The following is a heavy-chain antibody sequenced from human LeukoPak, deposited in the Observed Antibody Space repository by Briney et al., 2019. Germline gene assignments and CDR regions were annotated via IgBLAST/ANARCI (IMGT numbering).Heavy chain of an antibody. CDR1: GFTFSSYS. Sequence: GGSLRLSCAASGFTFSSYSMNWVRQAPGKGLEWVSSISSSSSYIYYADSVKGRFTISRDNAKNSLYLQMNSLRAEDTAVYYCARGQIRSKDNWFDPWGQGTLVTVSS. CDR3: ARGQIRSKDNWFDP. CDR2: ISSSSSYI. J-gene: IGHJ5*02. D-gene: IGHD2-2*01. V-gene: IGHV3-21*01.